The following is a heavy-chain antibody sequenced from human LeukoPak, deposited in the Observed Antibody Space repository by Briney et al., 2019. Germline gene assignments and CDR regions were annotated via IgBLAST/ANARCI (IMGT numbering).Heavy chain of an antibody. Sequence: GRSLRLSCAASGFTFGSYAMHWVRQAPGKGLEWVAVISYDGSNKYYADSVKGRFTISRDNSKNTLYLQMNSLRAEDTAVYYCARDPGSGSYPYYFDYWGQGTLVTVSS. CDR2: ISYDGSNK. J-gene: IGHJ4*02. V-gene: IGHV3-30*04. D-gene: IGHD1-26*01. CDR1: GFTFGSYA. CDR3: ARDPGSGSYPYYFDY.